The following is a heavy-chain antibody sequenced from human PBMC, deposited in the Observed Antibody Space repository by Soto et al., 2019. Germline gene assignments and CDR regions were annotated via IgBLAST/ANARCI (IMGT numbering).Heavy chain of an antibody. CDR3: ARHAEFWVAATKLNWFDP. V-gene: IGHV4-39*01. CDR2: IYYSGST. D-gene: IGHD1-26*01. J-gene: IGHJ5*02. Sequence: SETLALTVTVCGGSISGSSYYGGCIREPPWKGLEWIGSIYYSGSTGYNPSLKSRVTISVDTSKNQFSLKLSSVTDADTAVYYCARHAEFWVAATKLNWFDPWGQGTLVTVSS. CDR1: GGSISGSSYY.